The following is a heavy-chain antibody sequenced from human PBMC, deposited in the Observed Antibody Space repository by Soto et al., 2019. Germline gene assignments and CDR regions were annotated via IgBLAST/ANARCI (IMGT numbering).Heavy chain of an antibody. Sequence: XAILSLTCTVSGDSISSSNSHWGWTRQPPGKGLEYIGSVYYGGAIFYSGNIYYNPSLKSRVTISVDTSKNQFSLRLSSVTAADTGVYYCVRYDRINMKPYSPEGFHTWGQGTMVTVSS. D-gene: IGHD3-3*02. J-gene: IGHJ3*02. V-gene: IGHV4-39*01. CDR3: VRYDRINMKPYSPEGFHT. CDR1: GDSISSSNSH. CDR2: VYYGGAIFYSGNI.